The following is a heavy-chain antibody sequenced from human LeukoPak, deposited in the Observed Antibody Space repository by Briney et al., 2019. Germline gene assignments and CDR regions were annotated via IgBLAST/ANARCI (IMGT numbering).Heavy chain of an antibody. CDR1: GYTFTSYA. CDR3: AREFLEWLSWFDP. V-gene: IGHV1-3*01. D-gene: IGHD3-3*01. CDR2: INAGNGNT. J-gene: IGHJ5*02. Sequence: GASVKVSCKASGYTFTSYAMHWVRQAPGQRLEWMGWINAGNGNTKYSQKFQGRVTITRDTSASTAYMELSSLRSEDTAVYYCAREFLEWLSWFDPWGQGTLVTVSS.